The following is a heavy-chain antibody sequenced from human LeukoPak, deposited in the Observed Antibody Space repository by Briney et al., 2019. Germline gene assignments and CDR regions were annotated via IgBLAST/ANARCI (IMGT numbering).Heavy chain of an antibody. J-gene: IGHJ5*02. CDR2: IYYSGST. D-gene: IGHD3-10*01. Sequence: GSLRLSCAASGFTFSSYAMTWVRQAPGKGLEWIGYIYYSGSTNYNPSLKSRVTISVDTSKNQFSLKLSSVTAADTAVYYCARASITMVRGVPGWFDPWGQGTLVTVSS. CDR3: ARASITMVRGVPGWFDP. CDR1: GFTFSSYA. V-gene: IGHV4-59*08.